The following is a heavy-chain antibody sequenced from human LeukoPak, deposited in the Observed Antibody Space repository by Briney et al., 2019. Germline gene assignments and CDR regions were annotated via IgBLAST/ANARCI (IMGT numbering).Heavy chain of an antibody. Sequence: GASVKVSCKASGYTFTSYGISWVRQAPGQGLEWMGWISAYNGNTSYAQKLQGRVTMTTDTSTSTAYMELRSLRSDDTAVYYCARGQAGGGVPAAMGWLHPWGQGTLVTVSS. D-gene: IGHD2-2*01. CDR2: ISAYNGNT. J-gene: IGHJ5*02. CDR1: GYTFTSYG. CDR3: ARGQAGGGVPAAMGWLHP. V-gene: IGHV1-18*01.